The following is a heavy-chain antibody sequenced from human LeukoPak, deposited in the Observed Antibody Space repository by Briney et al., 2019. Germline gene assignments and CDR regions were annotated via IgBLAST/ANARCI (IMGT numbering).Heavy chain of an antibody. Sequence: GGSLRLSCAASGFTFSSYGMHWVRQAPGKGLEGVAVIWYDGSNKYYADSVKGRFTISRDNSKNTLYLQMNSLRAEDTAVYYCARDLRSYFYGSGSYPPDYWGQGTLVTVSS. CDR1: GFTFSSYG. J-gene: IGHJ4*02. CDR3: ARDLRSYFYGSGSYPPDY. V-gene: IGHV3-33*01. CDR2: IWYDGSNK. D-gene: IGHD3-10*01.